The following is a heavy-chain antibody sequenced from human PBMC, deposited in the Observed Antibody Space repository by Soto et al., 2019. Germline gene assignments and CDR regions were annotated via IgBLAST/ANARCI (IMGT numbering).Heavy chain of an antibody. Sequence: SETLSLTCTVSGGSISSYYWSWIRQPPGKGLEWIGYIYYSGSTNYNPSLKSRVTISVDTSKNQFSLKLSSVTAADTAVYYCARDQRFGEPGWFDPWGQGTLVTVSS. CDR2: IYYSGST. CDR3: ARDQRFGEPGWFDP. V-gene: IGHV4-59*01. J-gene: IGHJ5*02. CDR1: GGSISSYY. D-gene: IGHD3-10*01.